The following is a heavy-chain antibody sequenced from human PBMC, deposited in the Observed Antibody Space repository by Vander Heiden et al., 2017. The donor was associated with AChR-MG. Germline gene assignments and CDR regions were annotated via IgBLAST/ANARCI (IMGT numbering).Heavy chain of an antibody. V-gene: IGHV3-23*01. D-gene: IGHD6-13*01. Sequence: EVQPSESGGGLVQPGGSLSVTCPAPGFPFSSYAMSWVRQAPGKGLEWVSAISGSGGSTYYEDSVKGRFTISRDNSKNTLYLQMNSLRAEDTAVYYCAKEAAAAGYFDYWGHGTLVTVSS. CDR3: AKEAAAAGYFDY. CDR1: GFPFSSYA. CDR2: ISGSGGST. J-gene: IGHJ4*01.